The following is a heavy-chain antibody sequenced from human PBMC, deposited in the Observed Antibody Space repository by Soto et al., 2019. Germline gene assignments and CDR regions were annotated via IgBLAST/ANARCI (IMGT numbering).Heavy chain of an antibody. J-gene: IGHJ3*02. CDR3: ARDPQKGYGEDAFDI. Sequence: ASVKVSCKASGYTFTSYGISWVRQAPGQGLEWMGWISAYNGNTNYAQKLQGRVTMTTDTSTSTAYMGLRSLRSDDTAVYYCARDPQKGYGEDAFDIWGQGTMVTVSS. CDR1: GYTFTSYG. CDR2: ISAYNGNT. D-gene: IGHD5-12*01. V-gene: IGHV1-18*01.